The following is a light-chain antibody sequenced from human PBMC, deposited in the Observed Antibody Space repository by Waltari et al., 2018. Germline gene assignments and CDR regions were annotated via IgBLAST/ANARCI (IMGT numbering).Light chain of an antibody. CDR1: RSHVGGCKY. Sequence: QSALPQPASVSGSPGQSLTISFTGTRSHVGGCKYVPWYQQHPGKAPKLMIYDVSNRPSGVSNRFSGSKSGNTASLTISGLQAEDEADYYCSSYTTSNTLVFGTGTNVIVL. J-gene: IGLJ1*01. CDR3: SSYTTSNTLV. CDR2: DVS. V-gene: IGLV2-14*03.